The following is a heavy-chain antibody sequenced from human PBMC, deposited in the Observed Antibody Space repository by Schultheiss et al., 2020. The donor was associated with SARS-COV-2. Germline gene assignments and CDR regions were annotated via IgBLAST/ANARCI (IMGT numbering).Heavy chain of an antibody. Sequence: GGSLRLSCAASGFTFSNAWMSWVRQAPGKGLEWVAVIWYDGSNKYYADSVKGRFTISRDNSKNTLYLQMNSLRAEDTAVYYCAKVAPGYCSSTSCPRDNDYWGQGTLVTVSS. D-gene: IGHD2-2*01. V-gene: IGHV3-30*02. CDR3: AKVAPGYCSSTSCPRDNDY. CDR2: IWYDGSNK. CDR1: GFTFSNAW. J-gene: IGHJ4*02.